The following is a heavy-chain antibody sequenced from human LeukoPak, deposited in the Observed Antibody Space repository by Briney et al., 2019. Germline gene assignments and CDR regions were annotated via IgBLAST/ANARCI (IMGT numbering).Heavy chain of an antibody. CDR2: ISSNGGST. J-gene: IGHJ4*02. CDR1: GFTFSSYA. CDR3: VKGSPAAGTND. V-gene: IGHV3-64D*09. Sequence: PGGSLRLSCSASGFTFSSYAMHWVRQAPGKGLEYVSAISSNGGSTYYADSAKGRFTISRDNSKNTLYLQMSSLRAEDTAVYYCVKGSPAAGTNDWGQGTLVTVSS. D-gene: IGHD6-13*01.